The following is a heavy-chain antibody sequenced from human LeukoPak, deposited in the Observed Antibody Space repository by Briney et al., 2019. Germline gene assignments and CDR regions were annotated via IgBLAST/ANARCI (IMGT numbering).Heavy chain of an antibody. J-gene: IGHJ4*02. Sequence: SVKVSCKASGGTFSSYVISWVRQAPGQGLEWMGGIIPIFGTANYAQKFQGRVTITADESTSTAYMELSSLRSEDTAVYYCARAELAYCGGDCYSFGDWGQGTLVTVSS. CDR3: ARAELAYCGGDCYSFGD. V-gene: IGHV1-69*13. D-gene: IGHD2-21*01. CDR1: GGTFSSYV. CDR2: IIPIFGTA.